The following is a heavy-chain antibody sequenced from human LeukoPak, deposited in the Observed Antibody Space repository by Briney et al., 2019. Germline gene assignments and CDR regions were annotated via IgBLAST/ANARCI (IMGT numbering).Heavy chain of an antibody. Sequence: GGSLRLSCVGSGFTFNSYWMSWVRQAPGKGLEWVANIKPDGSEEYYVDSVKDRFTISGDNAKNSLYLQMNGLRVEDTAVYFCVGDPGDYWGQGTLVTVSS. J-gene: IGHJ4*02. CDR3: VGDPGDY. D-gene: IGHD7-27*01. V-gene: IGHV3-7*01. CDR2: IKPDGSEE. CDR1: GFTFNSYW.